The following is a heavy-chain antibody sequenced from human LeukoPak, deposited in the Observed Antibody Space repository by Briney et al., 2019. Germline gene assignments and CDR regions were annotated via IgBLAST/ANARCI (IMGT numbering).Heavy chain of an antibody. CDR2: ISGSGSYI. V-gene: IGHV3-21*04. D-gene: IGHD5-18*01. J-gene: IGHJ4*02. Sequence: GGSLRLSCAASGSTVSDYSMSWVRRAPGKGLEWVSAISGSGSYIYYPDSLKGRFTISRDNAKNSLYLQMNSLRAEDTAVYYCARERGYNYGYSDYWGQGTLVTVSS. CDR3: ARERGYNYGYSDY. CDR1: GSTVSDYS.